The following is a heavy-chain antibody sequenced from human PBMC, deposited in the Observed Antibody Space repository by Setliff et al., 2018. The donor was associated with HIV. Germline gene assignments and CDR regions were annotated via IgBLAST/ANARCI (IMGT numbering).Heavy chain of an antibody. Sequence: PSETLSLTCTVSGGSISSYYWSWIRQPPGKGLEWIGSIYTSGSTNYNPSLKSRVTISVDTSKNQFSLKLSSVTAADTAVYYCAGVDPYTSPRGFDSWGQGTLVTVSS. CDR3: AGVDPYTSPRGFDS. J-gene: IGHJ4*02. CDR2: IYTSGST. CDR1: GGSISSYY. D-gene: IGHD6-19*01. V-gene: IGHV4-4*09.